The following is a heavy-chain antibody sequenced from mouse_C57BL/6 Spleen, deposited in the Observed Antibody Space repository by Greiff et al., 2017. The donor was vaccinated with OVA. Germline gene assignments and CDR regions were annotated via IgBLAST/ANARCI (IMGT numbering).Heavy chain of an antibody. CDR3: ARGVNYYGSSSLNFDV. CDR1: GYTFTSYW. J-gene: IGHJ1*03. D-gene: IGHD1-1*01. V-gene: IGHV1-64*01. CDR2: IHPNSGST. Sequence: VQLQQPGAELVKPGASVKLSCKASGYTFTSYWMHWVKQRPGQGLEWIGMIHPNSGSTNYNEKFKSKATLTVDKSSSTAYMQLSSLTSEDSAVYYCARGVNYYGSSSLNFDVWGTGTTVTVSS.